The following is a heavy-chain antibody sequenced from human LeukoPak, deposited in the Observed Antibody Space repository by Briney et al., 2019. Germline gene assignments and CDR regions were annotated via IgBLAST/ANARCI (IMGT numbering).Heavy chain of an antibody. CDR3: ARGTRSIVVVPAAMDY. D-gene: IGHD2-2*01. V-gene: IGHV3-33*01. Sequence: GGSLRLSCAVSGFTFSSYGMHWVRQAPGKGLEWVAVIWYDGSNKYYAYSVNGRFTISRDNSKNTLYLQMNSLRAEDTAVYYCARGTRSIVVVPAAMDYWGEGTLVTVSS. CDR2: IWYDGSNK. J-gene: IGHJ4*02. CDR1: GFTFSSYG.